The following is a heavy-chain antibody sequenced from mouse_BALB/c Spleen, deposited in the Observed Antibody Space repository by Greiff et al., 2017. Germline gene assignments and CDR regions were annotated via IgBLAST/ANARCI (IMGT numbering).Heavy chain of an antibody. Sequence: EVQRVESGGGLVQPGGSLKLSCAASGFTFSSYTMSWVRQTPEKRLEWVAYISNGGGSTYYPDTVKGRFTISRDNAKNTLYLQMSSLKSEDTAMYYCARHGDDYDRVFDYWGQGTTLTVSS. V-gene: IGHV5-12-2*01. CDR3: ARHGDDYDRVFDY. CDR1: GFTFSSYT. J-gene: IGHJ2*01. D-gene: IGHD2-4*01. CDR2: ISNGGGST.